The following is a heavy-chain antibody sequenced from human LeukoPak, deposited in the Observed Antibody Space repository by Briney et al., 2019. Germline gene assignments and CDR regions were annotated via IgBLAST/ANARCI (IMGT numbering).Heavy chain of an antibody. Sequence: GASVKVSCKASGYTFTGYYMYWVRQAPGQGLEWMGWINPNSGGTNYAQKFQGRVTMTRDTPISTAYMDLSRLRSDDTAVYYCARDLEMGSAWAAYAFDIWGQGTMVTVSS. V-gene: IGHV1-2*02. J-gene: IGHJ3*02. D-gene: IGHD5-24*01. CDR3: ARDLEMGSAWAAYAFDI. CDR1: GYTFTGYY. CDR2: INPNSGGT.